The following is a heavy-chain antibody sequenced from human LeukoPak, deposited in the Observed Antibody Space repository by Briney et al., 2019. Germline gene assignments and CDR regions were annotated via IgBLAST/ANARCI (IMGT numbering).Heavy chain of an antibody. Sequence: SETLSLTCAVSGYYWGWIRQPPGKGLEWIGSMYHDGRTYYNPSLKSRVTISVDTSKKQFSLRLSSVTAADTAVYYCAARFTVTANYFGHWDQGTLVTVSS. CDR1: GYY. CDR3: AARFTVTANYFGH. J-gene: IGHJ4*02. D-gene: IGHD4-17*01. V-gene: IGHV4-38-2*01. CDR2: MYHDGRT.